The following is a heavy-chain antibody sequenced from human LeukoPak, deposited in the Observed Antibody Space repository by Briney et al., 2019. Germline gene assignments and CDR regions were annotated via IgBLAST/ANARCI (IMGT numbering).Heavy chain of an antibody. CDR3: ARQGTLDYDILTALFDF. CDR1: GGSFSNSDYY. D-gene: IGHD3-9*01. J-gene: IGHJ4*02. Sequence: SEPLSLPFTVSGGSFSNSDYYWVWFRQPPGKGLEWIGSIYYSGTIYYNSSLKSRVTISVDTSKNQFSLKLSSVTAADTAVYYCARQGTLDYDILTALFDFWGQGTLVTVSS. CDR2: IYYSGTI. V-gene: IGHV4-39*01.